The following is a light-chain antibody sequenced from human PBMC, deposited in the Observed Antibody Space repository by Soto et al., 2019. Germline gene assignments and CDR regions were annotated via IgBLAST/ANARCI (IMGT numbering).Light chain of an antibody. V-gene: IGKV3-15*01. J-gene: IGKJ1*01. CDR2: GAP. CDR1: QGVSSN. CDR3: QQYNNWPPWT. Sequence: EIVMTQSPATLSVSPGERATLSCRASQGVSSNLAWYQQKPGQAPRLLIYGAPTRATGIPARFSGSGSGTEFTLTISSLQSEDFAVYYCQQYNNWPPWTFGQGTKVDIK.